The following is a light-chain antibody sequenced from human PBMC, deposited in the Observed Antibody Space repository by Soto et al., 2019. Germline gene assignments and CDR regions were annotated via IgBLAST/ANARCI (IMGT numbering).Light chain of an antibody. CDR3: SSYTSSSTPSNV. J-gene: IGLJ1*01. Sequence: QSALTQPASVSWSPGQSITISCTGTSSDVGGYNYVSWYQQHPGKAPKLMIYDVSNRPSGVSNRFSGSKSGNTASLTISGLQAEDEADYYCSSYTSSSTPSNVFGTGTKVTVL. V-gene: IGLV2-14*01. CDR1: SSDVGGYNY. CDR2: DVS.